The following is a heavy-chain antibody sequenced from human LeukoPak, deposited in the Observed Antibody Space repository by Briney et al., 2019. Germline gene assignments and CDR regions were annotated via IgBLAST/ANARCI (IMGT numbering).Heavy chain of an antibody. CDR3: ARGRGTYYYDSSGYRYYMDV. V-gene: IGHV4-34*01. J-gene: IGHJ6*03. Sequence: SETLSLTCAVYGGSFSGYYWSWIRQPPGKGLEWIGEINHSGSTYYNPSLKSRVTISVDTSKNQFSLKLSSVTAADTAVYYCARGRGTYYYDSSGYRYYMDVWGKGTTVTVSS. D-gene: IGHD3-22*01. CDR2: INHSGST. CDR1: GGSFSGYY.